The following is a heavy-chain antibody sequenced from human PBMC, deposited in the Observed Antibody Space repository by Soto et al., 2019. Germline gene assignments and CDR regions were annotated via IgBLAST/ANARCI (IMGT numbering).Heavy chain of an antibody. CDR2: IYYGGST. J-gene: IGHJ4*02. Sequence: PSETLSLTCTVSGGSISPYYWSWIRQPPGKGLEWVGYIYYGGSTSYNPSLKSRVTISLETSKSQFSLRLSSVTAADTAVYYCASFGVATETFDYWGPGTLVTVSS. CDR3: ASFGVATETFDY. V-gene: IGHV4-59*08. D-gene: IGHD3-3*01. CDR1: GGSISPYY.